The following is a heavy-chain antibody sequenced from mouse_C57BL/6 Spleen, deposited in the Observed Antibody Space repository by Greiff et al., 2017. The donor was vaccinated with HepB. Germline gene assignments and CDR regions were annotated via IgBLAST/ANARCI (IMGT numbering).Heavy chain of an antibody. CDR2: INPNNGGT. Sequence: VQLQQSGPELVKPGASVKISCKASGYTFTDYYMNWVKQSHGKSLEWIGDINPNNGGTSYNQKFKGKATLTVDKSSSTAYMELRSLTSEDSAVYYCARWILRSRYYAMDYWGQGTSVTVSS. CDR3: ARWILRSRYYAMDY. V-gene: IGHV1-26*01. D-gene: IGHD1-1*01. J-gene: IGHJ4*01. CDR1: GYTFTDYY.